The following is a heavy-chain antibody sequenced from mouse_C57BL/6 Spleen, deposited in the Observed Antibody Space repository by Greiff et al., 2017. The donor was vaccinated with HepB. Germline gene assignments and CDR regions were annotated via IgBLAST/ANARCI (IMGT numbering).Heavy chain of an antibody. D-gene: IGHD1-1*01. CDR2: IDPSDSYT. CDR1: GYTFTSYW. J-gene: IGHJ1*03. Sequence: QVQLQQPGAELVMPGASVKLSCKASGYTFTSYWMHWVKQRPGQGLEWIGEIDPSDSYTNYNQKFKGKSTLTVDKSSSTAYMQLSSLTSEDSAVYYCARPSYYYGSSYYWYFDVWGTGTTVTVSS. V-gene: IGHV1-69*01. CDR3: ARPSYYYGSSYYWYFDV.